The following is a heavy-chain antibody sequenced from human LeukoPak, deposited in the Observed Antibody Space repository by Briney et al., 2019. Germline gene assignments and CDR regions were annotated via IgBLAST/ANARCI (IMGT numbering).Heavy chain of an antibody. CDR1: GFTFSSYS. Sequence: PGGSLRLSCAASGFTFSSYSMNWVRQAPGKGLEWVSYISSSSNTIYYADSVKARFTISRDNAKNSLYLQMNSLRAEDTAVYYCATLPTIFGVVIFDYWGQGTLVTVSS. CDR3: ATLPTIFGVVIFDY. CDR2: ISSSSNTI. J-gene: IGHJ4*02. D-gene: IGHD3-3*01. V-gene: IGHV3-48*01.